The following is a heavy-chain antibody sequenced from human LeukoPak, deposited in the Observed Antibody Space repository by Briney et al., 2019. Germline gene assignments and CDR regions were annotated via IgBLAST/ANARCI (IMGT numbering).Heavy chain of an antibody. CDR3: ARTRFYAGDY. CDR1: GFTLRSYT. V-gene: IGHV3-21*01. J-gene: IGHJ4*02. D-gene: IGHD3-3*01. Sequence: GGSLRLSCAASGFTLRSYTMNWVRQAPGKGLEWVSSIGISSNKIYYADSVKGRFIISRDNAKNSVYLQMNSLRAEDTAVYYCARTRFYAGDYWGQGTLVTVSS. CDR2: IGISSNKI.